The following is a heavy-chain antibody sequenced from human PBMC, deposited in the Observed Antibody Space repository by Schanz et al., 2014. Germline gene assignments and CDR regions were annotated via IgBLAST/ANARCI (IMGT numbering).Heavy chain of an antibody. J-gene: IGHJ4*02. CDR2: INVGNGNM. Sequence: QVQLVQSGAELKKPGASVKVSCKASGYTFTSYSIHWVRQAPGQGLEWMGWINVGNGNMKYSQKFQGRVTITRDTSASTAYMELSSLRSDDTAVYYCASSGAGYSSSWDFDYWGQGTLVTVSS. CDR3: ASSGAGYSSSWDFDY. D-gene: IGHD6-13*01. CDR1: GYTFTSYS. V-gene: IGHV1-3*01.